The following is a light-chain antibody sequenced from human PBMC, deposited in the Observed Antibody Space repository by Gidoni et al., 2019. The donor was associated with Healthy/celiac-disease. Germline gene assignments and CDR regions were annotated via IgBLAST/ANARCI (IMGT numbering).Light chain of an antibody. CDR2: GAS. J-gene: IGKJ1*01. CDR1: QSVSSN. CDR3: QQYNNWLGT. Sequence: EIVMTQSPATLSVSPGERATLSCRASQSVSSNLAWYQQKPGQAPRLLIYGASSGSGTEFTLTISSLQSEDFAVYYCQQYNNWLGTFXQXTKVEIK. V-gene: IGKV3-15*01.